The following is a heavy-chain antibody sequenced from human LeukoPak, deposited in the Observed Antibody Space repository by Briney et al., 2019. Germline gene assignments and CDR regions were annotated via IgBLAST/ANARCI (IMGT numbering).Heavy chain of an antibody. CDR3: ASTAYCSGGSCYKWGFDY. J-gene: IGHJ4*02. Sequence: SETLSLTCAVYGGSFSGYYWSWIRQPPGKGLEWIGFISYSGGTNYNPSLKSRVTISADTSKNQFSLKLSSVTAADTAVYYCASTAYCSGGSCYKWGFDYWGQGTLVTVSS. D-gene: IGHD2-15*01. CDR1: GGSFSGYY. V-gene: IGHV4-59*08. CDR2: ISYSGGT.